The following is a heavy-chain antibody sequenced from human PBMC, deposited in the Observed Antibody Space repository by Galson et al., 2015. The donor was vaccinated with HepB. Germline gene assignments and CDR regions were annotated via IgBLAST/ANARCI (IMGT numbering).Heavy chain of an antibody. V-gene: IGHV4-34*01. CDR2: INHSGSA. CDR3: ARDGSGWYLPHFDY. CDR1: DGSFIGYY. Sequence: SETLSLTCSVYDGSFIGYYWSWIRQPPGKGLEWIGEINHSGSANYSPSLKSRVTISIDTSKNQFSRKLNSVTAADTAVYYCARDGSGWYLPHFDYWGQGSLVTVSS. J-gene: IGHJ4*02. D-gene: IGHD6-19*01.